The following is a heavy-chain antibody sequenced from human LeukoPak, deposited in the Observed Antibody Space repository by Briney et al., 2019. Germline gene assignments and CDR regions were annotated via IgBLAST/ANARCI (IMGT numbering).Heavy chain of an antibody. CDR3: ARGGGLDV. D-gene: IGHD3-16*01. J-gene: IGHJ6*02. CDR1: GFTFSSYW. V-gene: IGHV3-7*03. CDR2: INHNGNVN. Sequence: PGGSLRLSCAASGFTFSSYWMNWARRAPGKGLEWVASINHNGNVNYYVDSVKGRFTFSRDNAKNSLYLQMSNLRAEDTAVYFCARGGGLDVWGQGATVTVSS.